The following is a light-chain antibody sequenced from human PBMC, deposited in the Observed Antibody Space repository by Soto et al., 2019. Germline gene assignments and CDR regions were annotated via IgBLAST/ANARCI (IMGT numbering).Light chain of an antibody. CDR1: QSVSTS. CDR3: QQYNNWWT. V-gene: IGKV3-15*01. J-gene: IGKJ1*01. Sequence: EIVMTQSPATLSVSPGERATLSCRASQSVSTSLAWYQQKPGQAPRLLISVASTRATAVPARFSGSGSETEFPLTISRLQSEDFAVYYCQQYNNWWTFGQGPQVEIK. CDR2: VAS.